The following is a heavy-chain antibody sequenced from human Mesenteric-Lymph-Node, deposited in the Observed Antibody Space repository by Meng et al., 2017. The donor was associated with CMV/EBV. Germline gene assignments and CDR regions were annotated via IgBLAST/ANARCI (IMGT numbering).Heavy chain of an antibody. V-gene: IGHV3-23*03. Sequence: GGSLRLSCAASGFTVSSNYMSWVRQGPGKGLEWVSLIYNDGQKIYSADSVKGRFTISRDNSKNTLYLQMNSLRAEDTAVYYCAKGKQWLGGAMDVWGQGTTVTVSS. D-gene: IGHD6-19*01. J-gene: IGHJ6*02. CDR1: GFTVSSNY. CDR3: AKGKQWLGGAMDV. CDR2: IYNDGQKI.